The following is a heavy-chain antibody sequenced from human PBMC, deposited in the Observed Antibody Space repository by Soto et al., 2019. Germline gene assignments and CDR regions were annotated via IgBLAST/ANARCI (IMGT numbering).Heavy chain of an antibody. V-gene: IGHV4-59*01. J-gene: IGHJ5*02. Sequence: SETLSLTCTVSGGSISSYYWSWIRQPPGKGLEWIGYIYYSGSTNYNPSLKSRVTISVDTSKNQFFLKLSSVTAADTAVYYCARALDHSSSRQFDPWGQGTLVTVSS. D-gene: IGHD6-13*01. CDR1: GGSISSYY. CDR3: ARALDHSSSRQFDP. CDR2: IYYSGST.